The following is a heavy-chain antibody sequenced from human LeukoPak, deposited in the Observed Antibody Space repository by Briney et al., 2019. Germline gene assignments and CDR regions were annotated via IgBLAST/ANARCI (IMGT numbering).Heavy chain of an antibody. J-gene: IGHJ5*02. V-gene: IGHV3-30-3*01. CDR2: ISYDGSST. CDR1: GFIFSSYS. D-gene: IGHD3-10*01. Sequence: GGSLRLSCLASGFIFSSYSMQWVRQAPGKGLEWVAMISYDGSSTYYADSVKGRFTISRDSSQNTLYLQMNSLRSDDTAVYYCARTYYGSGSYSWFDPWGQGTLVSVSS. CDR3: ARTYYGSGSYSWFDP.